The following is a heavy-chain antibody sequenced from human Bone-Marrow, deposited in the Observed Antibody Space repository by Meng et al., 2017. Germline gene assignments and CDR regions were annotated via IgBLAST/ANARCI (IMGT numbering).Heavy chain of an antibody. D-gene: IGHD3-22*01. CDR1: GGSVSSGSSY. V-gene: IGHV3-21*01. CDR2: ISSSSSYI. Sequence: ETLSLTCTVSGGSVSSGSSYWNWIRQPPGKGLEWVSSISSSSSYIYYADSVKGRFTISRDNAKNSLYLQMNSLRAEDTAVYYCASRINYYDSSGRGYWGQGTLVTVSS. J-gene: IGHJ4*02. CDR3: ASRINYYDSSGRGY.